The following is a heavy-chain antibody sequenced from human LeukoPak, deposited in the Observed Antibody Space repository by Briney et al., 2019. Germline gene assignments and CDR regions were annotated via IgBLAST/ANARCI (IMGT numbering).Heavy chain of an antibody. J-gene: IGHJ3*02. Sequence: SVNVSCKASGGTFSNSVIHWVRQAPGQGLEWMGGIIPIFGTADYAQRFQGRVTITADESTSTAYMELSSLRSEDTAVYYCARGLREGSSGWYNDAFDIWGQGTMVTVSS. D-gene: IGHD6-19*01. CDR3: ARGLREGSSGWYNDAFDI. CDR1: GGTFSNSV. CDR2: IIPIFGTA. V-gene: IGHV1-69*13.